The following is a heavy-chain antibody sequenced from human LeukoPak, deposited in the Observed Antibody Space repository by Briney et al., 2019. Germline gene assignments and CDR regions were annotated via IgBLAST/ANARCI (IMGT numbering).Heavy chain of an antibody. Sequence: PGGSLRLSCAASGFTFSSYAMHWVRQAPGKGLEWVSFIASKTDGATTDYAASVKGRFTVSRDDSNGIAYLHMGSLNTEDTAVYYCAQQVGYCSSGSCYFTYWGQGTLVTVSS. J-gene: IGHJ1*01. CDR3: AQQVGYCSSGSCYFTY. D-gene: IGHD2-15*01. CDR2: IASKTDGATT. V-gene: IGHV3-49*04. CDR1: GFTFSSYA.